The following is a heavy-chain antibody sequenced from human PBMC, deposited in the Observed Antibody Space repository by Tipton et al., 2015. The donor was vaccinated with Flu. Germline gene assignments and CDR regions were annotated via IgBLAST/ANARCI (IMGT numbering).Heavy chain of an antibody. J-gene: IGHJ4*02. D-gene: IGHD3-10*01. CDR2: IYSSGST. V-gene: IGHV4-59*01. CDR3: ATYGSGSYSNY. CDR1: GGSISSYY. Sequence: TLSLTCTVSGGSISSYYWSWIRQPPGKGLEWIGYIYSSGSTNYNPSLKSRVTISVDTSKNQFSLELSSVTAADTAVYYCATYGSGSYSNYWGQGTLVTVSS.